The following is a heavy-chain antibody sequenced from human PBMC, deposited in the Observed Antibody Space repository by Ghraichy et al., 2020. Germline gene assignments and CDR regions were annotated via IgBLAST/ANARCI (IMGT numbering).Heavy chain of an antibody. CDR1: GFSLTTSGVC. CDR2: IDWDDDK. CDR3: ARIVDTERYSSGFDY. D-gene: IGHD5-18*01. V-gene: IGHV2-70*01. Sequence: SGPTLVKPTQTLTLTCTFSGFSLTTSGVCVTWIRQPPGKALEWLAVIDWDDDKYYSTSLKTRLTISKDTSKNQVVLTMTKMNPTDTATYYCARIVDTERYSSGFDYWGPGTLVTVSS. J-gene: IGHJ4*02.